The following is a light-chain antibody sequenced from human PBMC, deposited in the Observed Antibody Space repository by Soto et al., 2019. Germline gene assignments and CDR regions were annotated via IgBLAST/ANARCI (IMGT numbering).Light chain of an antibody. CDR1: QGISRY. J-gene: IGKJ4*01. V-gene: IGKV1-9*01. Sequence: IQLTQSPSSLSASVGDSVTITCRASQGISRYLAWYQQKPGRAPQLLISAASTLQSGVPSRFSGSGSGTHFTLVIRSLQPEDFATYYCQQLNTYPVTFGGGTKVDIK. CDR2: AAS. CDR3: QQLNTYPVT.